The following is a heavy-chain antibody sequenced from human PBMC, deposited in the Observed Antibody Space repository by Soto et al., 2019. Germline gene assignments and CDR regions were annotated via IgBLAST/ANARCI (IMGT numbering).Heavy chain of an antibody. CDR3: ARLRYFHWLLIERPYFHC. D-gene: IGHD3-9*01. V-gene: IGHV3-23*01. Sequence: PGGSLRLSCAASGFTFSSYAMGWVRQAPGKGLEWVSAISGSGGSTYYADSVKGRFTISRDNSKNTLYLQMNSLRAEDTAVYYCARLRYFHWLLIERPYFHCWGQGTLVTVSS. CDR1: GFTFSSYA. J-gene: IGHJ4*02. CDR2: ISGSGGST.